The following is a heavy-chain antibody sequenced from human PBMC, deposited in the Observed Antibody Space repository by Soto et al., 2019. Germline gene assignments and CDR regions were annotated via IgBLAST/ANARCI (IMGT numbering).Heavy chain of an antibody. V-gene: IGHV3-11*05. D-gene: IGHD1-26*01. J-gene: IGHJ4*02. CDR3: ARDLRRNSGSYFDY. CDR2: IDSSSGYT. CDR1: GFRFSDYY. Sequence: GGSLRLSCAASGFRFSDYYMSWIRQAPGKGLEWISYIDSSSGYTNYADSVKGRFTTSRDNAKNSLYLQVSSLRAEDTAIYYCARDLRRNSGSYFDYWGQGTPVTVSS.